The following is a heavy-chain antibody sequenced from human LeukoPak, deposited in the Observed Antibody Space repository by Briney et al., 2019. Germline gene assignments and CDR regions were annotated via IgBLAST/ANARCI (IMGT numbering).Heavy chain of an antibody. J-gene: IGHJ4*02. Sequence: PGGSLRLSCAASGFTFSSCSMNWVRQAPGEGLEWVSSISSSSSYIYYADSVKGRFTISRDNTQNSLSLQMSSLKAEDTAVYYCVREAAATLFDYWGQGTLVTVSS. CDR1: GFTFSSCS. D-gene: IGHD1-26*01. CDR3: VREAAATLFDY. V-gene: IGHV3-21*01. CDR2: ISSSSSYI.